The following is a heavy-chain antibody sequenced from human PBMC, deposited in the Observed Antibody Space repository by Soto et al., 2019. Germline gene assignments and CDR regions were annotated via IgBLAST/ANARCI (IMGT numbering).Heavy chain of an antibody. CDR2: ISSDGSDK. Sequence: QVQLVEYGGGVVQPGRSLRLSCAASGFTFSNFGMHWVRQAPGKGLEWVAVISSDGSDKYYSDSVKGRFTISRDNSKNTLFLQRNSLRVEDTAVYYCAKGSEVARQELDYWGQVTLVTVSS. J-gene: IGHJ4*02. V-gene: IGHV3-30*18. D-gene: IGHD2-15*01. CDR1: GFTFSNFG. CDR3: AKGSEVARQELDY.